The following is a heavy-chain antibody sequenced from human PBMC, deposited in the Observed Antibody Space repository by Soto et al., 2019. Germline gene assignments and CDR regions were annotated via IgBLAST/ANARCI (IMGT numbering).Heavy chain of an antibody. CDR1: GYTFTSYD. D-gene: IGHD1-7*01. V-gene: IGHV1-8*01. J-gene: IGHJ6*02. CDR3: ARVLELRSYHYYYGMDV. CDR2: MNPNRGNT. Sequence: QVQLVQSGAEVKKPGASVKVSCKASGYTFTSYDINWVRQATGQGLEWMGWMNPNRGNTGYAQKFQGRVTMTRNTSKSTAYMELSSLRSEDTAVYYCARVLELRSYHYYYGMDVWGQGTTVTVSS.